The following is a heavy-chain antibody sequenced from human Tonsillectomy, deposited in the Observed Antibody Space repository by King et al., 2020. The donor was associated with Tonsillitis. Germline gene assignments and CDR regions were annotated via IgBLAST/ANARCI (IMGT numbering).Heavy chain of an antibody. V-gene: IGHV3-30*04. D-gene: IGHD2-8*01. Sequence: VQLVESGGGVVQPGRSLRLSCAASGFTFSSYAMHWVRQAPGKGLEWVAVISYDGSNKYYADSVKGRFTISRDNSKNTLYLQMNSLRPEDTAVYYCARDQGGYCTHGVCSPFDYGGQGTLVTVSS. CDR1: GFTFSSYA. CDR3: ARDQGGYCTHGVCSPFDY. CDR2: ISYDGSNK. J-gene: IGHJ4*02.